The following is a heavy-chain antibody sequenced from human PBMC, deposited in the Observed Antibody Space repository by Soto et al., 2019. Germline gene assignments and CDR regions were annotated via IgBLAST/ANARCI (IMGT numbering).Heavy chain of an antibody. CDR3: ARGLVRGVEYYYYYGMDV. Sequence: ASVKVSCKASGYTFTGYYMHWVRQAPGQGLEWMGIINPSGGSTSYAQKFQGRVTMTRDTSTSTVYMELSSLRSEDTAVYYCARGLVRGVEYYYYYGMDVWGQGTTVTVSS. CDR1: GYTFTGYY. J-gene: IGHJ6*02. V-gene: IGHV1-46*01. D-gene: IGHD3-10*01. CDR2: INPSGGST.